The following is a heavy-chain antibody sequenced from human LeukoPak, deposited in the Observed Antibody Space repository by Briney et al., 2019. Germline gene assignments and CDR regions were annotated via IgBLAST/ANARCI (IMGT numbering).Heavy chain of an antibody. D-gene: IGHD3-3*01. J-gene: IGHJ6*03. CDR2: ISRSSSTI. V-gene: IGHV3-48*02. CDR3: GRDEDDFGSYYMDV. Sequence: GGSLRLSCAASGFTFSNYRMNWVRQAPGKGLEWVSFISRSSSTIYYADSVKGRFTISRDNAKNSLYLQMNSLRDEDTAVYYCGRDEDDFGSYYMDVWGKGNTVTVSS. CDR1: GFTFSNYR.